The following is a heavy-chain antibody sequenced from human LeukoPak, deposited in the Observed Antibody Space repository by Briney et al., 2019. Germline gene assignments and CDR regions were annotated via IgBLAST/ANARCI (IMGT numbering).Heavy chain of an antibody. CDR1: GFTFSNYS. CDR2: ISSSSSYI. D-gene: IGHD6-13*01. CDR3: ARGGPYSSSWTYYFDY. J-gene: IGHJ4*02. V-gene: IGHV3-21*01. Sequence: PGGSLRLSCAASGFTFSNYSMNWVRQAPGKGLEWVSSISSSSSYIYYADSVKGRFTISRDNAKNSLYLQMSGLRAEDTAVYYCARGGPYSSSWTYYFDYWGQGTLVAVSS.